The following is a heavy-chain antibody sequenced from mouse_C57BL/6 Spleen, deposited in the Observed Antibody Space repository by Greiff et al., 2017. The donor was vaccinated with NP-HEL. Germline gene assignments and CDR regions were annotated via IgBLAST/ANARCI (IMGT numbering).Heavy chain of an antibody. V-gene: IGHV14-2*01. CDR3: PITTVDWYFDV. D-gene: IGHD1-1*01. CDR1: GFNIKDYY. CDR2: IDPEDGET. J-gene: IGHJ1*03. Sequence: DVKLQESGAELVKPGASVKLSCTASGFNIKDYYMHWVKQRTEQGLEWIGRIDPEDGETKYAPKFQGKATITADTSSNTAYLQLSSLTSEDTAVYYCPITTVDWYFDVWGTGTTVTVSS.